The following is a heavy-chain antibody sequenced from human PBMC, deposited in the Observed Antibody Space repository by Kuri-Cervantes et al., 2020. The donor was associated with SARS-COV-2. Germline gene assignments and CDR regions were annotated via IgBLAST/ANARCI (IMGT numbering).Heavy chain of an antibody. J-gene: IGHJ5*02. CDR3: ARQRVYCSSTSCYGRGWFDP. Sequence: ASVKVSCKASGYTFTGYYMYWVRQAPGQGLEWMGWINPNSGGTNYAQKFQGRVTMTRDTSISTAYMELSRLRSDDTAVYYCARQRVYCSSTSCYGRGWFDPWGQGTLVTVSS. V-gene: IGHV1-2*02. D-gene: IGHD2-2*01. CDR1: GYTFTGYY. CDR2: INPNSGGT.